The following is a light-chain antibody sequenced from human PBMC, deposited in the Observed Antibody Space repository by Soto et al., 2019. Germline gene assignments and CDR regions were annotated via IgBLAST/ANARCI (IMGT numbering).Light chain of an antibody. CDR2: GAF. V-gene: IGKV3-20*01. CDR1: QSVSDNY. J-gene: IGKJ1*01. CDR3: QQYGSSPPWT. Sequence: EIVLTQSPGTLSLSPGERATLSCRASQSVSDNYLAWYQHKPGQAPRLLIYGAFTRATGIPDRFSGSGSGTDFSLTISRLEPEDFAVYYCQQYGSSPPWTFGQGTTVEIK.